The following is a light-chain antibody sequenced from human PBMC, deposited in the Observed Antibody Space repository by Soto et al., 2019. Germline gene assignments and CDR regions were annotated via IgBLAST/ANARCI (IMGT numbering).Light chain of an antibody. CDR1: ETIYNW. J-gene: IGKJ5*01. Sequence: DIQMTQSPSTLSASVGDRVSITCRASETIYNWLAWYQQQPGKAPNLLIYAASSLQSGVPSRFSGSGSGTEFTLTISSLQPEDFATYYCQQLNSYPLTFGQGTRLEIK. V-gene: IGKV1-5*01. CDR3: QQLNSYPLT. CDR2: AAS.